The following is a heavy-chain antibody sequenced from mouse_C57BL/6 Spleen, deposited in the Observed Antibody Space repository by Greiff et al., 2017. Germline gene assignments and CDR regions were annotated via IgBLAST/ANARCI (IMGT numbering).Heavy chain of an antibody. CDR2: INPGSGGT. Sequence: QVHVKQSGAELVRPGTSVKVSCKASGYAFTNYLIEWVKQRPGQGLEWIGVINPGSGGTNYNEKFKGKATLTADKSSSTAYMQLSSLTSEDSAVYFCARRTDGYDGLDYWGQGTTLTVSS. D-gene: IGHD2-2*01. CDR1: GYAFTNYL. J-gene: IGHJ2*01. V-gene: IGHV1-54*01. CDR3: ARRTDGYDGLDY.